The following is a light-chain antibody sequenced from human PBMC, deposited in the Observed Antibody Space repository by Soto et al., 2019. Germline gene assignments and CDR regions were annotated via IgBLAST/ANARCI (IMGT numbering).Light chain of an antibody. J-gene: IGKJ5*01. V-gene: IGKV1-27*01. CDR1: QGISNY. Sequence: DIQMTQSPSSLSASVGDRVTITCRASQGISNYLAWYQQKPGKVPKLLIYAASTLRSRVPSRFSGSRSGTDFTLTIGSLQPEDFATYYCQQSYSTPITSGQGTRLEIK. CDR3: QQSYSTPIT. CDR2: AAS.